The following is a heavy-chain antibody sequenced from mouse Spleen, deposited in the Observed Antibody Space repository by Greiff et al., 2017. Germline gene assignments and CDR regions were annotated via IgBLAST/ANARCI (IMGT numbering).Heavy chain of an antibody. Sequence: VHVKQSGPELVKPGASVKISCKASGYSFTGYYMNWVKQSPEKSLEWIGEINPSTGGTTYNQKFKAKATLTVDKSSSTAYMQLKSLTSEDSAVYYCARKNNGYCDYWGQGTTLTVSS. CDR2: INPSTGGT. CDR1: GYSFTGYY. J-gene: IGHJ2*01. CDR3: ARKNNGYCDY. V-gene: IGHV1-42*01.